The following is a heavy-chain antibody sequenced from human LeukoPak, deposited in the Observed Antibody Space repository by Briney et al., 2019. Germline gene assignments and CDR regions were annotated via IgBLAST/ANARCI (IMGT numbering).Heavy chain of an antibody. CDR3: ARVSCGGDCYYDAFDI. V-gene: IGHV3-33*01. CDR2: IGYDGRKK. CDR1: GFTFSNYA. J-gene: IGHJ3*02. D-gene: IGHD2-21*02. Sequence: GALRLSCAASGFTFSNYAMHWVRQAPGKGLEWVAVIGYDGRKKYYADSEKGRLTISRDTSKNTLYLQLNSLRAEDTAIYYCARVSCGGDCYYDAFDIWGQGTMVTVST.